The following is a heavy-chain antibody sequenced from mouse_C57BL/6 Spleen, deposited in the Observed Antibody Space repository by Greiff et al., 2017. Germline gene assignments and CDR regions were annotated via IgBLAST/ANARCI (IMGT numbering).Heavy chain of an antibody. V-gene: IGHV1-69*01. J-gene: IGHJ4*01. Sequence: QVQLQQPGAELVMPGASVKLSCKASGYTFTSYWMHWVKQRPGQGLAWIGEIDPSDSYTNYNQKFKGKSPLTVDKSSSTAFMQLSSLTSEVSAVYYCARRDYYAMDYWGQGTSGTVSS. CDR1: GYTFTSYW. CDR2: IDPSDSYT. CDR3: ARRDYYAMDY.